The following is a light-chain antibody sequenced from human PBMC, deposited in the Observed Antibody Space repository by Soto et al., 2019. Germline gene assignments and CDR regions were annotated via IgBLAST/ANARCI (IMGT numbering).Light chain of an antibody. J-gene: IGKJ1*01. CDR2: DAS. CDR3: QQYNSYSPTT. Sequence: MTQSPATLSASVGDRVTITCRASQSISSWLAWYQQKPGKAPKLLIYDASSLESGVPSRFSGSGSGTEFTLTISSLQPDDFATYYCQQYNSYSPTTFGQGTKVEIK. CDR1: QSISSW. V-gene: IGKV1-5*01.